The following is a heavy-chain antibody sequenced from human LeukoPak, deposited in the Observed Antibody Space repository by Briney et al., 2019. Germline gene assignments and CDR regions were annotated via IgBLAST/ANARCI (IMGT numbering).Heavy chain of an antibody. CDR2: IIPILGIA. CDR1: GGTLSSYA. CDR3: ARDRLLTEVGATTDAFDI. Sequence: ASVKVSCKASGGTLSSYAISWVRQAPGQGLEWMGRIIPILGIANYAQKFQGRVTITADKSTSTAYMELSSLRSEDTAVYYCARDRLLTEVGATTDAFDIWGQGTKVTVSS. J-gene: IGHJ3*02. D-gene: IGHD1-26*01. V-gene: IGHV1-69*04.